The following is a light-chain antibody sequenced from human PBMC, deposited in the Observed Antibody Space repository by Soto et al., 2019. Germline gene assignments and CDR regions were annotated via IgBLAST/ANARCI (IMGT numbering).Light chain of an antibody. J-gene: IGKJ1*01. Sequence: DIQMTQSPSTLSASVGDRVTITCRASQSISSWLAWYQQKPGKAPKLLIYKASSLESGVPSRFSGSGSGTAFTLTISSMQPDDFATYYCQQHNSYSRTFGQGTKVEIK. CDR3: QQHNSYSRT. V-gene: IGKV1-5*03. CDR1: QSISSW. CDR2: KAS.